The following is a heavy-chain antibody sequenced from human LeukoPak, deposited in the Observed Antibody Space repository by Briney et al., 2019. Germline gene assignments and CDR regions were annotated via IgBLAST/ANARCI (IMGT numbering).Heavy chain of an antibody. Sequence: GGSLRLSCAASGFTFSNAWMSWVRQAPGKGLEWVSSISSSSSYIYYADSVKGRFTISRDNAKNSLYLQMNSLRAEDTAVYYCAREVLRSADVWGQGTTVTVSS. CDR1: GFTFSNAW. CDR2: ISSSSSYI. V-gene: IGHV3-21*01. D-gene: IGHD2-15*01. CDR3: AREVLRSADV. J-gene: IGHJ6*02.